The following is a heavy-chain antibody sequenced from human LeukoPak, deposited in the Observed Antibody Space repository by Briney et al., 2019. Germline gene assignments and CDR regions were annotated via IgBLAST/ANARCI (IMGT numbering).Heavy chain of an antibody. CDR3: ARDVLGPSDY. Sequence: PGRSLRLSCAASGFAFGGYGMHWVRQAPGKGLEWVANIAYDGSKRQYADSVKGRFTISRDNAKNSLYLQMNSLRADDTAVYYCARDVLGPSDYWGQGTLVTVSS. D-gene: IGHD3-10*02. CDR2: IAYDGSKR. CDR1: GFAFGGYG. V-gene: IGHV3-30*03. J-gene: IGHJ4*02.